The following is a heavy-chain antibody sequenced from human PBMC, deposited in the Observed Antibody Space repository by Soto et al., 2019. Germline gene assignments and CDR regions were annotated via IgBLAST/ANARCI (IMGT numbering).Heavy chain of an antibody. J-gene: IGHJ5*02. V-gene: IGHV4-59*01. CDR2: IYYTGRT. CDR3: ARGSLWFGALGADDP. CDR1: GGSISSYF. D-gene: IGHD3-10*01. Sequence: QVQLQESGPGLVKPSETLSLTCTVSGGSISSYFWSWIRQPPGKGLEWIGYIYYTGRTNYNPSLKSRVTISLDTSKNQFSLKLSSLTAADTAVYYCARGSLWFGALGADDPWGQGTLVTVSS.